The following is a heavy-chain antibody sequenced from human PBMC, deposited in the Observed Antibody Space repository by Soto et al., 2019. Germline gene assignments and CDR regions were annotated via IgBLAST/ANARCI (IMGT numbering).Heavy chain of an antibody. V-gene: IGHV3-48*02. CDR2: ITSSSDTI. CDR3: ARVVVVIPPGYYYAMDV. J-gene: IGHJ6*02. Sequence: PGGSLRLSCAASGFTFSSFHMNWVRQAPGRGLEWVAYITSSSDTIYYSDPVKGRFTISRDNGKNSLFLQMNSLRDEDTAVYYCARVVVVIPPGYYYAMDVWGQGTTVTVSS. CDR1: GFTFSSFH. D-gene: IGHD3-22*01.